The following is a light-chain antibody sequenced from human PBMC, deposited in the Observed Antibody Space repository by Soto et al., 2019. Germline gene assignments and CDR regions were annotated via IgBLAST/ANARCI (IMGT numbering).Light chain of an antibody. J-gene: IGLJ1*01. CDR3: SSYAGSNNFV. CDR2: EVT. CDR1: SSDVGGYNY. V-gene: IGLV2-8*01. Sequence: QSALSHPPSASWSPGHSVTISCTGTSSDVGGYNYVSWYQQHPGKAPKLMIFEVTRRPSGVPDRFSGSKSGNTASLTVSGLQAEDEADYYCSSYAGSNNFVFGSGTTVT.